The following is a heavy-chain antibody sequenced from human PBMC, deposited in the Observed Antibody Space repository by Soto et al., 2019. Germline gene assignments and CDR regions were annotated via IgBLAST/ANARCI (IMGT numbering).Heavy chain of an antibody. D-gene: IGHD6-13*01. J-gene: IGHJ6*02. V-gene: IGHV4-4*02. CDR1: GGSISSSKW. CDR3: AKTGIAASGLTYYYYGLYV. CDR2: IYPSGSA. Sequence: QVQLQESGPGLVKPSGTLSLTCAVSGGSISSSKWWSWVRQPPGKGLEWIGEIYPSGSANYNPSLKSRVTISIDKSKSQCSLTLSSVTAAATAVYYCAKTGIAASGLTYYYYGLYVWGQGTTVTVSS.